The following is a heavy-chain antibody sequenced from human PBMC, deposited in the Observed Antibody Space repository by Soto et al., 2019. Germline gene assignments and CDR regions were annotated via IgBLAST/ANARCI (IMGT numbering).Heavy chain of an antibody. CDR2: MSHSGGT. J-gene: IGHJ3*02. V-gene: IGHV4-34*01. Sequence: QVQLQQWGAGLLKPSETLSLTCAVYGGFVSSGSYYWSWIRQPPGKGLEWIGEMSHSGGTHFNPYLKSRVTISVDTSKNQFSLKMSSVTDADTALYYCARVERGTATTVVDAFDIWGPGTMVTVSS. CDR1: GGFVSSGSYY. D-gene: IGHD1-1*01. CDR3: ARVERGTATTVVDAFDI.